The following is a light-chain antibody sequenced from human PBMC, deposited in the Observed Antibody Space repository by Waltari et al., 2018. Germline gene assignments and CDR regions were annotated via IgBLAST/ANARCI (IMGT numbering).Light chain of an antibody. CDR3: QQRSIWPPLT. CDR1: QSVSRY. J-gene: IGKJ4*01. V-gene: IGKV3-11*01. Sequence: EIVLTQSPATLSLSPGERATLSCRASQSVSRYLALYQQKPGQAPRLLIYDASNRATGIPARFSGSGSGTDFTLTISSLEPEDSAVYYCQQRSIWPPLTFGGGTKVEIK. CDR2: DAS.